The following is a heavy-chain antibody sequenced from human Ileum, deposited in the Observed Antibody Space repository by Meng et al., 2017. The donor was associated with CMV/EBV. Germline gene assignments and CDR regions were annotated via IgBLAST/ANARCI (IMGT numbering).Heavy chain of an antibody. Sequence: CAVYGGSFSSYYWNWIRQPPGKGLEWNGGINNNGSTNYNPSLKSRVAISINTSKNQFSLKLSSVTAADTAVYYCASGGQYQLLSVYWGQGTLVTVSS. D-gene: IGHD2-2*01. J-gene: IGHJ4*02. CDR3: ASGGQYQLLSVY. CDR1: GGSFSSYY. CDR2: INNNGST. V-gene: IGHV4-34*01.